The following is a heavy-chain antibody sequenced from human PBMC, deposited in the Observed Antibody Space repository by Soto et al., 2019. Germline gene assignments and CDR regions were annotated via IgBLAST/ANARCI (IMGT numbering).Heavy chain of an antibody. V-gene: IGHV1-69*13. CDR3: ARAAIHGSSWYFWFDP. D-gene: IGHD6-13*01. CDR2: IIRLFGTT. Sequence: ASVKVSCKPSGGTFSRHAINWVRQAPGQGLEWRGGIIRLFGTTNYAQKFKGRVTISADESTSTAYMELSSLTSEDAAVYYCARAAIHGSSWYFWFDPWGQGTLVTVSS. CDR1: GGTFSRHA. J-gene: IGHJ5*02.